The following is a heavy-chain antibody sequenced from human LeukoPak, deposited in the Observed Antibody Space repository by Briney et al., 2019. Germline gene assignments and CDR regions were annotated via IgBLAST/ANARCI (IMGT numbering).Heavy chain of an antibody. V-gene: IGHV3-23*01. CDR1: GFTFSSYA. CDR3: AKDRGLRYFDWLFDAFDI. Sequence: GGSLRLSCAASGFTFSSYAMSWVRQAPGKGLEWVSAISGSGGSTYYADSVKGRFTISRDNSKSTLYLQMNSLRAGDTAVYYCAKDRGLRYFDWLFDAFDIWGQGTMVTVSS. D-gene: IGHD3-9*01. CDR2: ISGSGGST. J-gene: IGHJ3*02.